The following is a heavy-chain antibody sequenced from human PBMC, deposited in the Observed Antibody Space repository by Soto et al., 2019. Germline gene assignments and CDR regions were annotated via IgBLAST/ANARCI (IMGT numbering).Heavy chain of an antibody. J-gene: IGHJ4*02. Sequence: QVQLQQWGAGLLKPSETLSLTCAVYGKSLSGYYWSWIRQPPGKALEWIGEINHSGNTTYNPSLKSRVTISVDTSKNQRFLNLSSATAADTAMYFCARHHVRGRTIAGAAEFWGQGTLVTVSS. CDR3: ARHHVRGRTIAGAAEF. D-gene: IGHD1-26*01. CDR1: GKSLSGYY. CDR2: INHSGNT. V-gene: IGHV4-34*01.